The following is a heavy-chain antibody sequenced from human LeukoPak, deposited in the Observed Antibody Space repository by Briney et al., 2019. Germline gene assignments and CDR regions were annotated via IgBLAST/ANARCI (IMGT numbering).Heavy chain of an antibody. J-gene: IGHJ4*01. V-gene: IGHV4-34*01. CDR2: INHSGST. CDR3: ARVSKELVPDY. D-gene: IGHD6-13*01. Sequence: WVRRLTKKELEWIGEINHSGSTNYNPSLRSRVTISVDTSKNQFSLKLSSVTAADTAVDYCARVSKELVPDYWGHGTLVT.